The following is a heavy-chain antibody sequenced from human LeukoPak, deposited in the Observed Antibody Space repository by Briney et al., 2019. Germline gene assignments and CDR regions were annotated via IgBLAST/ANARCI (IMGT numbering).Heavy chain of an antibody. J-gene: IGHJ4*02. V-gene: IGHV3-74*01. CDR1: GFTFSSSG. CDR2: ISSDGTNT. D-gene: IGHD3-10*01. CDR3: TRGPPDGSGNYYPGDF. Sequence: GGSLRLSCAASGFTFSSSGMHWVRQAPGKGLVWVSRISSDGTNTNYADSVKGRFTISRDNAKSTLYLQMNSLRVEDTAVYYCTRGPPDGSGNYYPGDFWGQGTLVTVSS.